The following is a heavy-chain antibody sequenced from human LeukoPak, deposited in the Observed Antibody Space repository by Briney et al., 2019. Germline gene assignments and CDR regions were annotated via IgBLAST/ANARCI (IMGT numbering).Heavy chain of an antibody. CDR3: TRARASYYFDY. V-gene: IGHV3-49*04. CDR2: IRSKAYGGTT. J-gene: IGHJ4*02. Sequence: PGGSLRLSCAASGFTVSTNCMTWVRQAPGKGLEWVGFIRSKAYGGTTEYAASVKGRFTISRDDSRSIAYLQMSSLKTEDTAVYYCTRARASYYFDYWGQGTLVTVSS. CDR1: GFTVSTNC. D-gene: IGHD3-10*01.